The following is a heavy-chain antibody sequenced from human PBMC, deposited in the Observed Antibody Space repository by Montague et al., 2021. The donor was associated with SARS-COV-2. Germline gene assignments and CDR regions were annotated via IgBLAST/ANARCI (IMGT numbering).Heavy chain of an antibody. CDR2: VSNTGST. CDR3: ARIERGFWRDLVGFDV. V-gene: IGHV4-59*12. D-gene: IGHD3-3*01. CDR1: GVSITNYY. Sequence: SETLSLTCSVSGVSITNYYLSWIRQFPGKELEWIGTVSNTGSTNKNPSLMSRVTISRDTSSGQVSMRLRSVTAADTAFYFCARIERGFWRDLVGFDVWGPGTLVTVSS. J-gene: IGHJ3*01.